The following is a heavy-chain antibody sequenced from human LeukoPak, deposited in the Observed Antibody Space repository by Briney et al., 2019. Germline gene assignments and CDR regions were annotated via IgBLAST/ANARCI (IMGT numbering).Heavy chain of an antibody. V-gene: IGHV3-21*01. D-gene: IGHD3-22*01. J-gene: IGHJ4*02. CDR1: GFTFSSYS. CDR2: ISSSSSYI. Sequence: PGGSLRLSCAASGFTFSSYSMNWVRQAPGKGLEWVSSISSSSSYIYYADSVKGRFTFSRDNAKNSLYLQMNSLRAEDTAVYYCARDRHYYDSSGCYYGPFGYWGQGTLVTVSS. CDR3: ARDRHYYDSSGCYYGPFGY.